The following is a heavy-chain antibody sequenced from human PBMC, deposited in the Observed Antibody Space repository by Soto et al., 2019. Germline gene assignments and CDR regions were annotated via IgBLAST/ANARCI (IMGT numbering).Heavy chain of an antibody. CDR2: IQYGAST. Sequence: QVQLQESGPGLVKPSQTLSLTCTVSGVSVSSGDHYWSWLRQPPGKGLESIVYIQYGASTYYNPSLTSRTTISVDTSKNLFSLMLRSVTAADTAVYYCARGRGYGYGIDYWGQGTLVTVSS. D-gene: IGHD5-18*01. CDR1: GVSVSSGDHY. J-gene: IGHJ4*02. CDR3: ARGRGYGYGIDY. V-gene: IGHV4-30-4*01.